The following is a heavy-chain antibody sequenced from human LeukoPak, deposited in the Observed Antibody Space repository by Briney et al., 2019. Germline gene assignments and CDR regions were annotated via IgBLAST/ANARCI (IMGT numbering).Heavy chain of an antibody. CDR3: ASQGYRFRGWYNYYFDY. CDR1: GGSISSGGDY. CDR2: ICRRGIT. J-gene: IGHJ4*02. D-gene: IGHD6-19*01. V-gene: IGHV4-61*02. Sequence: PSETLSLTCTVSGGSISSGGDYWSWVRQPAGKVLEWIGRICRRGITNSHPSLKSRVTISVDTSQHHFSLELSFVTDADTAVYYCASQGYRFRGWYNYYFDYWGQGTLVTVSS.